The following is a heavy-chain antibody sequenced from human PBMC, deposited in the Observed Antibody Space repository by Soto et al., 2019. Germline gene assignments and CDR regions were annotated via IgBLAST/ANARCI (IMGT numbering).Heavy chain of an antibody. V-gene: IGHV3-15*01. CDR3: TTCSDFWSGYPYYYYGMDV. Sequence: PGGSLRLSCAASGFTFSNAWMSWVRQAPGKGLEWVGRIKSKTDGGTTDYAAPVKGRFTISRDDSKNTLYLQMNSLKTEDTAVYYCTTCSDFWSGYPYYYYGMDVWGQGTTVTVSS. J-gene: IGHJ6*02. CDR2: IKSKTDGGTT. D-gene: IGHD3-3*01. CDR1: GFTFSNAW.